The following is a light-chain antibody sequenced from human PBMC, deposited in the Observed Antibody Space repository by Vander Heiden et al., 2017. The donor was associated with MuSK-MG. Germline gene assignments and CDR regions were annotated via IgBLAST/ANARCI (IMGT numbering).Light chain of an antibody. J-gene: IGKJ4*01. CDR3: QQLNSFPVT. V-gene: IGKV1-9*01. CDR2: AAS. CDR1: QGISSY. Sequence: DIQLTQSPSFLSASVGDRVTITCRASQGISSYLVWYQQKPGKAPNLLIYAASTLQSGVPSRFSGSGSGTEFSLTISSLQPEDFATYYCQQLNSFPVTFGGGTKVEIK.